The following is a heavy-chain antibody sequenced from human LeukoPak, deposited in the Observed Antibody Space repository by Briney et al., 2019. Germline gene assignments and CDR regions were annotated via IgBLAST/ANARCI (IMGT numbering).Heavy chain of an antibody. J-gene: IGHJ4*02. CDR2: INRSGST. CDR3: ARAPKIAVPGAPPGKS. V-gene: IGHV4-34*01. CDR1: GGSFSDYY. Sequence: SETLSLTCAVYGGSFSDYYWSWIRQPPGKGLEWIGEINRSGSTNYNPSLESRVTISVDTSRNQFSLELTSVTAADTAVYYCARAPKIAVPGAPPGKSWGQGTLVTVSS. D-gene: IGHD6-19*01.